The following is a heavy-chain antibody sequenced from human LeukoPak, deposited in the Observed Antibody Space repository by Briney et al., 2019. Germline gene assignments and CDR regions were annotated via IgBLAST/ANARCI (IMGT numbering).Heavy chain of an antibody. V-gene: IGHV4-4*07. CDR1: GGSINNYY. J-gene: IGHJ3*02. D-gene: IGHD3-22*01. Sequence: PSETLSLTCTVSGGSINNYYWSWIRQPAGKGLEWIGRIYTSGSANYNPSLKSRVTMSVDTSKNQFSLKLSSVTAADTAVYYCARVQDYYDSSGSFDAFDIWGQGTMVTVSS. CDR2: IYTSGSA. CDR3: ARVQDYYDSSGSFDAFDI.